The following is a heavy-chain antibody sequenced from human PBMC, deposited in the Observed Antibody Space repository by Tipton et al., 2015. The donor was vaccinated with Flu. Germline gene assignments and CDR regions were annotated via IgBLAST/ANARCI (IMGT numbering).Heavy chain of an antibody. V-gene: IGHV4-38-2*02. J-gene: IGHJ4*02. Sequence: TLSLTCTVSGYSISSGYYWGWIRQPPGKGLEWIGSIYHSGSTYYNPSLKSRVTISVDMSKNQFSLKLRSVTAADTAVYYWARGGSPATAIPVDYWGQGTLVTVSS. D-gene: IGHD2-2*02. CDR3: ARGGSPATAIPVDY. CDR1: GYSISSGYY. CDR2: IYHSGST.